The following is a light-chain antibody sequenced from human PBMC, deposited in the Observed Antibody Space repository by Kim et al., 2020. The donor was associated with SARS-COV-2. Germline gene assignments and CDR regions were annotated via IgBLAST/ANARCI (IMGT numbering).Light chain of an antibody. Sequence: SVGDRVTITCRASQGISNYLAWYQQKPGKVPKLQIYAASTLQSGVPSRFSGSGSGTDFTLTISSLQPEDVATYYCQKYNSAPPLTFGGGTKVDIK. CDR3: QKYNSAPPLT. CDR1: QGISNY. CDR2: AAS. V-gene: IGKV1-27*01. J-gene: IGKJ4*01.